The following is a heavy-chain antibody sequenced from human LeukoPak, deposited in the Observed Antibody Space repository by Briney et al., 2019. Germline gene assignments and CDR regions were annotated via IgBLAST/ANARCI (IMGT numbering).Heavy chain of an antibody. CDR2: IIPIFGTA. CDR1: GGTFSSYA. V-gene: IGHV1-69*13. J-gene: IGHJ4*02. D-gene: IGHD3-22*01. Sequence: ASVKVSCKASGGTFSSYAISWVRQAPGQGLEWMGGIIPIFGTANYAQKFQGRVTITADESTSTAYMELSSLGSEDTAVYYCARDPASEGYYYDSSGYYDYWGQGTLVTVSS. CDR3: ARDPASEGYYYDSSGYYDY.